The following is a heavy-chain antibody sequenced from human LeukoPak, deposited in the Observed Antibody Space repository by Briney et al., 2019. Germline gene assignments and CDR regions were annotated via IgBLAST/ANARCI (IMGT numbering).Heavy chain of an antibody. CDR2: INHSGST. D-gene: IGHD5-18*01. J-gene: IGHJ4*02. Sequence: SETRSLTCAVYGGSFSGYYWSWIRQPPGKGLEWIGEINHSGSTNYNPSLKSRVTISVDTSKNQFSLKLSSVTAADTAVYYCARRPRGYSYGYNYWGQGTLVTVSS. CDR1: GGSFSGYY. V-gene: IGHV4-34*01. CDR3: ARRPRGYSYGYNY.